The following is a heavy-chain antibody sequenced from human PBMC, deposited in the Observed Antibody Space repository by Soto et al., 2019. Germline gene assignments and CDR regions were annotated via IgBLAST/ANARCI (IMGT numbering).Heavy chain of an antibody. CDR1: GFAVSSKY. V-gene: IGHV3-53*01. CDR3: VQTTGWPGFDF. D-gene: IGHD6-19*01. J-gene: IGHJ4*02. CDR2: IYGGGTT. Sequence: EVQLVESGGGLIQPGGSLRLSCAASGFAVSSKYMTWVRQAPGKGLEWVSVIYGGGTTYYADSVKGRFTISRDTSKNTLYLQMTSLRAEDTAVYYCVQTTGWPGFDFWGQGTVVTVSS.